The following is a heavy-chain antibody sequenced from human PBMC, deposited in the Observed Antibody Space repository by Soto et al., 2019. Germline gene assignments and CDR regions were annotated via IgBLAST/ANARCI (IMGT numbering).Heavy chain of an antibody. CDR2: INHSGST. V-gene: IGHV4-34*01. D-gene: IGHD3-10*01. CDR3: AITMVRASFDY. Sequence: SETLSLTCAVYGGSFSGYYWSWIRQPPGKGLEWIGEINHSGSTNYNPSLKSRVTISVDTSKNQFSLKLSSVTAADTAVYYCAITMVRASFDYWGQGTRVTVSS. CDR1: GGSFSGYY. J-gene: IGHJ4*02.